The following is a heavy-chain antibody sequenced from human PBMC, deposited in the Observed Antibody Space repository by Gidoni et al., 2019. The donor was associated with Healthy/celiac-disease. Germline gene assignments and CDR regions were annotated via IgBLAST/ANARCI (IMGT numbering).Heavy chain of an antibody. Sequence: QVQLVESGGGVVQPGRSLRLSCAASGFTFSSYGMHWVRQAPGKGLEWVAVISYDGSNKYYADSGKGRFTISRDNSKNTLYLQMNSLRAEDTAVYYCAGDTSGYWGQGTLVTVSS. CDR2: ISYDGSNK. J-gene: IGHJ4*02. V-gene: IGHV3-30*03. CDR3: AGDTSGY. CDR1: GFTFSSYG.